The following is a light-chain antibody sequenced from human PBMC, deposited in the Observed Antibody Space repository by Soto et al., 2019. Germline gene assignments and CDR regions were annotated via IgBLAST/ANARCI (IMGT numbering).Light chain of an antibody. Sequence: EIVLTQSPGTLSLSPGESATLSCRASQSVGRNYLAWFQHKPDQAPRLLIYDASNRATGVPDRFSGSGSGTDFTLSVTRLEPEDFAVYYCQQRSNWPVGPGTRVDI. V-gene: IGKV3D-20*02. CDR1: QSVGRNY. CDR2: DAS. CDR3: QQRSNWP. J-gene: IGKJ3*01.